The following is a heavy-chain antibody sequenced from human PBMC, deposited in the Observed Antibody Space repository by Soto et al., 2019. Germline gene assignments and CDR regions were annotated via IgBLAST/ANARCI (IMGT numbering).Heavy chain of an antibody. CDR2: ISYDGTNK. CDR1: GFTFSSHA. D-gene: IGHD6-13*01. J-gene: IGHJ4*02. CDR3: ARGGGDGVYRPLDY. Sequence: QVQLVESGGGVVQAGRSLRLSCAASGFTFSSHAMHWVRQAPGKGLEWVALISYDGTNKYYADSVKGRFTISSDDFKNTLFLQMSSLRPEDTAVYYCARGGGDGVYRPLDYWGQGIMVTVSS. V-gene: IGHV3-30-3*01.